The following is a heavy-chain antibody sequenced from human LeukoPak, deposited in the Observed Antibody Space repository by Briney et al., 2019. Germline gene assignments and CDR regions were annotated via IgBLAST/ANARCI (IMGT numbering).Heavy chain of an antibody. J-gene: IGHJ4*02. D-gene: IGHD6-6*01. CDR1: GFTFDDYA. CDR3: AKEERDNDSSSFDY. Sequence: PGGSLRLSCAASGFTFDDYAMHWVRQAPGKGLEWVSGISWNSGSIGYAAFLKGRFTISRDNAKNSLYLQMNSLRAEDTALYYCAKEERDNDSSSFDYWGQGTLVTVSS. CDR2: ISWNSGSI. V-gene: IGHV3-9*01.